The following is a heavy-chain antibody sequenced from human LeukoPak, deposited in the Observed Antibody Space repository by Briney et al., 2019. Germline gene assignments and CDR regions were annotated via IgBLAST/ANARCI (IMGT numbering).Heavy chain of an antibody. J-gene: IGHJ3*01. V-gene: IGHV3-53*01. CDR3: VRAVHHNFYSDSSGYYGDAFDV. D-gene: IGHD3-22*01. CDR1: GFSIRTNY. Sequence: GGSPRLSCAASGFSIRTNYMSWVRQVPGKGLEWVAVIYSGGTIRYADSVKGRFTFSRDNSKDTLNLQMNSLRADDTAVYYCVRAVHHNFYSDSSGYYGDAFDVWGQGTVVTVSS. CDR2: IYSGGTI.